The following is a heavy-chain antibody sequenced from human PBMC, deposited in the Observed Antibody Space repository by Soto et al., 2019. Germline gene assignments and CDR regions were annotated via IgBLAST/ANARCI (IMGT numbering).Heavy chain of an antibody. Sequence: QVQLVESGGGVVQPGRSLRLSCAASGFTFSNYGMHWVRQAPGKGLEWVAVISYDGSNKYYADSVKGRFTISRDNSENTLYLQMNSVRPEDTAVYYCAKDGGSSGFKYYFDYWGQGTLVTVSS. CDR1: GFTFSNYG. J-gene: IGHJ4*02. CDR2: ISYDGSNK. CDR3: AKDGGSSGFKYYFDY. V-gene: IGHV3-30*18. D-gene: IGHD6-19*01.